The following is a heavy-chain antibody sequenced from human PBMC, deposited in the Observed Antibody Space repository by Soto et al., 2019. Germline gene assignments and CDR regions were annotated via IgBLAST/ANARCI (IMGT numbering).Heavy chain of an antibody. V-gene: IGHV4-30-4*01. D-gene: IGHD3-22*01. CDR3: ASEWSDDSSGYPLYYFDY. CDR2: IYYSGST. Sequence: NPSETLSLTCTVSGGSISSGDYYWSWIRQPPGKGLEWIGYIYYSGSTYYNPSLKSRVTISVDTSKNQFSLKLSSVTAADTAVYYCASEWSDDSSGYPLYYFDYWGQGTLVTVSS. CDR1: GGSISSGDYY. J-gene: IGHJ4*02.